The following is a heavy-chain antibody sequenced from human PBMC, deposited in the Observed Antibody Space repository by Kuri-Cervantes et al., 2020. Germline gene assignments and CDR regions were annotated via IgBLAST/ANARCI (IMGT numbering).Heavy chain of an antibody. V-gene: IGHV3-23*01. CDR3: AKPGHYYDSSGYYNYFDY. J-gene: IGHJ4*02. CDR1: GFTFSDFA. D-gene: IGHD3-22*01. Sequence: GGSLRLSCAASGFTFSDFAMSWVRQAPGKGLEWVSSISSRGSYIYYADSVKGRFTISRDNSKNTLYLQMNSLRAEDTAVYYCAKPGHYYDSSGYYNYFDYWGQGTLVTVSS. CDR2: ISSRGSYI.